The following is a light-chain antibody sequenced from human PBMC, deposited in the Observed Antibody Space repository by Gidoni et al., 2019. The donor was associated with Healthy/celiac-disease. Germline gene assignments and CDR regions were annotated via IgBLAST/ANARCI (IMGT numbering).Light chain of an antibody. CDR3: QQIT. CDR2: GAS. Sequence: EIVLTQSPGTLSLSPGERATLSCRASQSVSSSYLAWYQQKPGQAPRLLIYGASSRATGIPDRFSGSGSGTDFTLTISRLEPEDFAVYYCQQITFXQXTRLEIK. V-gene: IGKV3-20*01. CDR1: QSVSSSY. J-gene: IGKJ5*01.